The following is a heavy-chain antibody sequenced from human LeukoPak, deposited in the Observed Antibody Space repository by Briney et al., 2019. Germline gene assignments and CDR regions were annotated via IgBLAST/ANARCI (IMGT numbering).Heavy chain of an antibody. CDR1: GFTFSSYA. J-gene: IGHJ4*02. V-gene: IGHV3-66*01. CDR2: IYSGGST. Sequence: GGSLRLSCAAPGFTFSSYAMSRVRQAPGRGLEWVSVIYSGGSTYYADSVKGRFTISRDNSKNTLFLQMNSLRAGDTAVYYCARGTVTMVDYWGQGTLVTVSS. CDR3: ARGTVTMVDY. D-gene: IGHD3-10*01.